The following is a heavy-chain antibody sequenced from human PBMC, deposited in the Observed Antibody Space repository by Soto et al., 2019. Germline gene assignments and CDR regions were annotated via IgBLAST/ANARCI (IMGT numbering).Heavy chain of an antibody. V-gene: IGHV3-15*07. CDR2: IKSKTDGGTT. Sequence: GSLRLSCAASGFTSSNAWMNSVRQAPGKGLEWVGRIKSKTDGGTTDYAAPVKGRFTISRDDSKNTLYLQMNSLKTEDTAVYYCTTAYYYDSSGYYPIDLDYYYGMDVWGQGTTVTVSS. J-gene: IGHJ6*02. CDR1: GFTSSNAW. D-gene: IGHD3-22*01. CDR3: TTAYYYDSSGYYPIDLDYYYGMDV.